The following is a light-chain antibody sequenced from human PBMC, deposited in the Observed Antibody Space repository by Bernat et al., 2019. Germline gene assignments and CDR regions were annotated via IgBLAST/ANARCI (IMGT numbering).Light chain of an antibody. CDR2: EVS. CDR3: SSYAGSNNYV. CDR1: SSDVGGYNY. Sequence: QSALTQPPSASGSPGQSVTISCTGTSSDVGGYNYVSWYQQHPDKAPKLIISEVSKRPSGVPDRFSGSKSGNTASLTVSGLQAEDEADCYCSSYAGSNNYVFGTGTKVTVL. V-gene: IGLV2-8*01. J-gene: IGLJ1*01.